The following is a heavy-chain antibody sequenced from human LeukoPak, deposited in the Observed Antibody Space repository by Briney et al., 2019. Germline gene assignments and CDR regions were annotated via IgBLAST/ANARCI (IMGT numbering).Heavy chain of an antibody. J-gene: IGHJ4*02. CDR1: GYRFTDYY. Sequence: ASVKVSCKTSGYRFTDYYIHWVRQAPGQGLEWMGWISAYDGNTDYAQNLQGRVTMTTDTSTSTAYMELRSLRSDDTAVYYCARAVRGYSYAYLPYWGQGTLVTVSS. CDR2: ISAYDGNT. CDR3: ARAVRGYSYAYLPY. D-gene: IGHD5-18*01. V-gene: IGHV1-18*04.